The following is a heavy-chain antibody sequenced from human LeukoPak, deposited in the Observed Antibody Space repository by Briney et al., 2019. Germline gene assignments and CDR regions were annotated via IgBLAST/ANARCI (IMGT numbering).Heavy chain of an antibody. Sequence: GASVKVSCKASGYSFTSYDLSWVRQATGQGLEWMGWMNPNSGNTGYARKFQGRVTMTRDTSISTAYMELTSLTSEDTAIYYCARGLAVAGTGYWGQGTLVTVSS. CDR2: MNPNSGNT. J-gene: IGHJ4*02. CDR3: ARGLAVAGTGY. V-gene: IGHV1-8*01. CDR1: GYSFTSYD. D-gene: IGHD6-19*01.